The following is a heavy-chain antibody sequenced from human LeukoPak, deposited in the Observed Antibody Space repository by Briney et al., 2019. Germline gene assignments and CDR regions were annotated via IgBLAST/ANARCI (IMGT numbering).Heavy chain of an antibody. J-gene: IGHJ3*02. CDR3: ARAGFFYDTSGYNDAFDI. CDR2: IFYTGST. D-gene: IGHD3-22*01. Sequence: SETLSLTYTVSGGSIGSYYWSWIRQPPGKGLEWIGYIFYTGSTNYNSSLKSRVTISIDTSKNQFSLKLSSVTAADTAVYHCARAGFFYDTSGYNDAFDIWGQGTMVTVSS. V-gene: IGHV4-59*01. CDR1: GGSIGSYY.